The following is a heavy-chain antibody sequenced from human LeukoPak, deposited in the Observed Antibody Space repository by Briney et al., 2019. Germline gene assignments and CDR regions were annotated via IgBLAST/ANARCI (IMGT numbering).Heavy chain of an antibody. CDR1: GFTFSSYG. J-gene: IGHJ5*02. CDR2: IRYDGSNT. CDR3: ARPLLYYYGSETYFWFDL. V-gene: IGHV3-30*02. Sequence: GGSLRLSCVVSGFTFSSYGMHWVRQAPGKGLEWVAFIRYDGSNTDYADSVKGRFTISGDSAENTVYLQMKSLKGEDTAFYYCARPLLYYYGSETYFWFDLWGQGTLVTVSS. D-gene: IGHD3-10*01.